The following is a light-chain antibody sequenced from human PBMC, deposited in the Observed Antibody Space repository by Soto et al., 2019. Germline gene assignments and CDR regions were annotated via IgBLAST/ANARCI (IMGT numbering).Light chain of an antibody. Sequence: EIVLTQSPGTLSLSPGEGATLSCRASQSLGSTYLAWYQQKPGQAPRLLIYGASNRATGIPDRFSGSGSGTDFTFTISRLEPEDLAVYYCQQYGSSPITFGQGTRLEIK. CDR1: QSLGSTY. CDR3: QQYGSSPIT. CDR2: GAS. J-gene: IGKJ5*01. V-gene: IGKV3-20*01.